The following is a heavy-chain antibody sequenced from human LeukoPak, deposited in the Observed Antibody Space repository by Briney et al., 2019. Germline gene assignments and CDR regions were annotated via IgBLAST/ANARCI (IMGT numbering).Heavy chain of an antibody. D-gene: IGHD1-1*01. V-gene: IGHV1-18*01. J-gene: IGHJ3*02. Sequence: ASVKVSCKASGYTFNSYGISWVRQAPGQGLEWMGWISAYNANTNYAQKLQGRATMTTDTSTSTAHMELRSLRSDDTAVYYCARFTSLDVYAFDIWGQGTMVTVSS. CDR1: GYTFNSYG. CDR2: ISAYNANT. CDR3: ARFTSLDVYAFDI.